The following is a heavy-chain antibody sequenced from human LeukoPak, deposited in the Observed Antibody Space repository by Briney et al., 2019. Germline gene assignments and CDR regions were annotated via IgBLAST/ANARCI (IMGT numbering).Heavy chain of an antibody. V-gene: IGHV1-2*02. CDR2: INPNSGGT. Sequence: ASVTVSCKASGYTFTGYYMHWVRQAPGQGLEWMGWINPNSGGTNYAQKFQGRVTMTRDTSISTAYMELSRLRSDDTAVYYCAREQGYSSSWLGWFDPWGQGTLVTVSS. CDR1: GYTFTGYY. J-gene: IGHJ5*02. CDR3: AREQGYSSSWLGWFDP. D-gene: IGHD6-13*01.